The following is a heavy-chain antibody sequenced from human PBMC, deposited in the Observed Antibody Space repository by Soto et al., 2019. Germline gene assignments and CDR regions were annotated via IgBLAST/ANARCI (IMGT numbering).Heavy chain of an antibody. J-gene: IGHJ4*02. D-gene: IGHD4-17*01. CDR1: GFTFSSYD. CDR2: ISYGGSNK. V-gene: IGHV3-30*18. CDR3: AKVVENYGDYAFDY. Sequence: HPGGSLRLSCAASGFTFSSYDMHWVRQAPGKGLEWVALISYGGSNKYYADSVKGRFFISRDNSKNTLYLQMNSLRVEDTAVYYCAKVVENYGDYAFDYWGQGTLVTVSS.